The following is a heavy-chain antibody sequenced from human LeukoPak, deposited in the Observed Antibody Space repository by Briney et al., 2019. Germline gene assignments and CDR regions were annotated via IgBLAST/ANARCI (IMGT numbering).Heavy chain of an antibody. D-gene: IGHD6-13*01. CDR3: ARVISSSWYLNLPTYYYGMDV. CDR2: IYYSGST. J-gene: IGHJ6*02. V-gene: IGHV4-59*08. CDR1: GGSISSYY. Sequence: KPSETLTLTCTVSGGSISSYYWSWIRQPPGKGLEWIGYIYYSGSTNYNPSLKSRVTISVDTSKNQFSLKLSSVTAADTAVYYCARVISSSWYLNLPTYYYGMDVWGQRTTLTVSS.